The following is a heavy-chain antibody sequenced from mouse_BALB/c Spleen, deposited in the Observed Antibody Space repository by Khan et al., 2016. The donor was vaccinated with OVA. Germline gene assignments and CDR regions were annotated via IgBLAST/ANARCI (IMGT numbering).Heavy chain of an antibody. CDR3: ARGGWSYAMDY. Sequence: VRLQQSGAELVKPGASVKLSCTVSGFNIKDTYMHWVKQRPEQGLEWIGKIDPANDNTEYDPKFQGKATITADTSSNTACLQLSSMTSEATSVYYCARGGWSYAMDYWGQGTSVTGSS. CDR1: GFNIKDTY. D-gene: IGHD1-1*02. J-gene: IGHJ4*01. CDR2: IDPANDNT. V-gene: IGHV14-3*02.